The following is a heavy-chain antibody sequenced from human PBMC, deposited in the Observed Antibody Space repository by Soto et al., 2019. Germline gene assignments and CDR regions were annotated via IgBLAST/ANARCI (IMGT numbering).Heavy chain of an antibody. D-gene: IGHD3-3*01. CDR1: GDTISTGGYS. CDR2: TYHSGNP. J-gene: IGHJ6*02. Sequence: SETLSLTCGVSGDTISTGGYSWAWIRQPPGKALEWIGHTYHSGNPYYNPSLKSRVIISVDRSKNQFSLKLSSVTAADTAVYYFAAGWLRFLEWFPQPYYGMDVWGQGTTVTVSS. V-gene: IGHV4-30-2*01. CDR3: AAGWLRFLEWFPQPYYGMDV.